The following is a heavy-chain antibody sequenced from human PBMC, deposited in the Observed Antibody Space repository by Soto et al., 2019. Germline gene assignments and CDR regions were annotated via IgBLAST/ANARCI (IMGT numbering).Heavy chain of an antibody. Sequence: AETLCLTCTVSVGSISIYYWSWIRQPPGKGLEWIGYIYYSGSTNYNPSLKSRVTISVDTSKNQFSLKLSSVTAADTAVYYCAREGYSSVAGFFDYWGQGTMVTVSS. CDR1: VGSISIYY. J-gene: IGHJ4*02. CDR2: IYYSGST. V-gene: IGHV4-59*01. D-gene: IGHD6-25*01. CDR3: AREGYSSVAGFFDY.